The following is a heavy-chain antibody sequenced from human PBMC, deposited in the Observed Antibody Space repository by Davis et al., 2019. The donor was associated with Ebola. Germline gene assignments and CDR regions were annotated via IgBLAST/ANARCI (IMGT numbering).Heavy chain of an antibody. J-gene: IGHJ6*02. CDR1: GFTFDVYA. Sequence: GGSLRLSCAASGFTFDVYAMHWVRQTPGKGLECVSLISGDGGITYYADSVKGRFTISKDNTKNSLYLQMNSLRAEDTAVYYCAKDNFAGQQLVRYYYYGMDVWGQGTTVTVSS. V-gene: IGHV3-43*02. CDR2: ISGDGGIT. CDR3: AKDNFAGQQLVRYYYYGMDV. D-gene: IGHD6-13*01.